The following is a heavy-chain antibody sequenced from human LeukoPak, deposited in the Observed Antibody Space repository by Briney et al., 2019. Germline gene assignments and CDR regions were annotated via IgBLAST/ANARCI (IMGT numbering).Heavy chain of an antibody. V-gene: IGHV3-43*02. Sequence: GGSLRLSCAASGSTFDDYAMHWVRQAPGKGLEWVSLITGDGSSTYYTDSVKGRFTISRDNSKNSLYVQMQMNSLRTEDTALYYCAKGRRSGTFYNAFDIWGQGTMVTVSS. CDR2: ITGDGSST. J-gene: IGHJ3*02. CDR3: AKGRRSGTFYNAFDI. CDR1: GSTFDDYA. D-gene: IGHD1-26*01.